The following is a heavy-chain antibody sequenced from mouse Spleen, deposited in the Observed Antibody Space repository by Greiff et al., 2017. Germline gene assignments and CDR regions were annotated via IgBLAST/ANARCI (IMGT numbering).Heavy chain of an antibody. D-gene: IGHD2-4*01. J-gene: IGHJ4*01. CDR1: GFTFSDYG. CDR2: ISSGSSTI. V-gene: IGHV5-17*01. CDR3: ARSLMITTEYYAMDY. Sequence: EVMLVESGGGLVKPGGSLKLSCAASGFTFSDYGMHWVRQAPEKGLEWVAYISSGSSTIYYADTVKGRFTISRDNAKNTLFLQMTSLRSEDTAMYYCARSLMITTEYYAMDYWGQGTSVTVSS.